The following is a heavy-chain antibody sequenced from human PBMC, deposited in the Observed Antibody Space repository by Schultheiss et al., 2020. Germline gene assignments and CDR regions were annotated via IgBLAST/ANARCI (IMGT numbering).Heavy chain of an antibody. V-gene: IGHV2-70*01. J-gene: IGHJ3*02. Sequence: SGPTLVKPTQTLTLTCTFSGFSLSTSGMCVSWIRQPPGKALEWLALIDWDDDKYYSTSLKTRLTISKDTSKNQVVLKITNMDPVDTATYYCARGEGPWGEPAVLAFDIWGQGTMVKVSS. CDR1: GFSLSTSGMC. CDR3: ARGEGPWGEPAVLAFDI. D-gene: IGHD3-16*01. CDR2: IDWDDDK.